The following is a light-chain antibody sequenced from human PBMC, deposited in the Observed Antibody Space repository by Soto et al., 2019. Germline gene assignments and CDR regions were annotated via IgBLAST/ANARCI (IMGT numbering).Light chain of an antibody. CDR2: RAS. Sequence: DIRMTQSSSTLSASVGDRVTITCRASQSINNWLAWYQQKPGKAPKLLIYRASSLENGVPSRFSGRGSGTEFIFTITSLQPDDFATYYCQQYSSDSTFGQGTKVEIK. CDR1: QSINNW. J-gene: IGKJ1*01. CDR3: QQYSSDST. V-gene: IGKV1-5*03.